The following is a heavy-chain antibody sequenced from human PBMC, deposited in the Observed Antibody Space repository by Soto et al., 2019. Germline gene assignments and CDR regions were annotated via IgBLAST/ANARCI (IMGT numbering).Heavy chain of an antibody. D-gene: IGHD1-26*01. Sequence: QVPLVQSGAEVKKPGSSVKVSCKASGGTFSSYAISWVRQAPGQGLEWMGGIIPIFGTANYAQKFQGRVTITADESTSTAYMELSSLRSEDTAVYYCARGRSRVLPPEGGDDYWGQGTLVTVSS. J-gene: IGHJ4*02. CDR1: GGTFSSYA. V-gene: IGHV1-69*12. CDR2: IIPIFGTA. CDR3: ARGRSRVLPPEGGDDY.